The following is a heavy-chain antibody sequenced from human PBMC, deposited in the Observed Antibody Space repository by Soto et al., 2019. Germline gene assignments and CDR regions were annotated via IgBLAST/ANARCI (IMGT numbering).Heavy chain of an antibody. V-gene: IGHV3-23*01. D-gene: IGHD3-22*01. CDR3: AKDRLMLTMVVVGAFDF. CDR2: ISGSGSTT. Sequence: EVQLLESGGGLVQPGGSLRLSCAASGFSFNNHAMTWVRQAPGKGLEWVSGISGSGSTTHYADSVKGWFTISRDNSKDTLYLQMNSLRADDTAVYFCAKDRLMLTMVVVGAFDFWGLGTMVTVSS. CDR1: GFSFNNHA. J-gene: IGHJ3*01.